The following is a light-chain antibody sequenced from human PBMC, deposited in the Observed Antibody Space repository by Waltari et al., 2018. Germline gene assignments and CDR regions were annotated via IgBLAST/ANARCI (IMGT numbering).Light chain of an antibody. J-gene: IGLJ3*02. Sequence: LVLTQSPSASASLGASVKPTCSLSSGYSSNAIAWLQQQPGKGPRYLMKINSDGSHRKGDDIPDRFSASNSGTEYYLTISSLQSEDESDYYCQTGGHGTWVFGGGTKLTVL. CDR1: SGYSSNA. CDR2: INSDGSH. CDR3: QTGGHGTWV. V-gene: IGLV4-69*01.